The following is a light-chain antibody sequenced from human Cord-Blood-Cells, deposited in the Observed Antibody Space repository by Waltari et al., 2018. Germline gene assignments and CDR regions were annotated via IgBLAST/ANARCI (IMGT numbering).Light chain of an antibody. V-gene: IGKV2-28*01. J-gene: IGKJ4*01. Sequence: DIVMTQSPLSLPVTPGEPASISCRSSQSLLHSNGYNYLDWYLQKPGQSPQLLIYLGSNRAAGVPDRFSGSGSGTVFTLKISRVDAEDVGVYYCMQALQTPLTFGGGTKVEIK. CDR3: MQALQTPLT. CDR2: LGS. CDR1: QSLLHSNGYNY.